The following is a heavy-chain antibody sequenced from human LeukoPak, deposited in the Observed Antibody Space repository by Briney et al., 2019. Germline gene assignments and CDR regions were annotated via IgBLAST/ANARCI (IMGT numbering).Heavy chain of an antibody. Sequence: ASVKVSCKASGYTFTSYGISWVRQAPGQGLEWMGWISAYNGNTNYAQKLQGRVTMTTDTSTSTAYMELGRLRSDDTAVYYCARDHYDFWSGTANWFDPWGQGTLVTVSS. D-gene: IGHD3-3*01. CDR1: GYTFTSYG. CDR2: ISAYNGNT. CDR3: ARDHYDFWSGTANWFDP. J-gene: IGHJ5*02. V-gene: IGHV1-18*01.